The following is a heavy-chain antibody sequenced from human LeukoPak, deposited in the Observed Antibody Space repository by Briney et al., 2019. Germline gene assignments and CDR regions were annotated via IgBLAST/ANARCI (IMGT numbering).Heavy chain of an antibody. V-gene: IGHV3-48*02. CDR3: ARAAYSSGPDS. J-gene: IGHJ4*02. D-gene: IGHD6-19*01. Sequence: SVRGRFTISRDNAKNSLYLQVNSLRDEDTAMYFCARAAYSSGPDSWGQGTLVTVSS.